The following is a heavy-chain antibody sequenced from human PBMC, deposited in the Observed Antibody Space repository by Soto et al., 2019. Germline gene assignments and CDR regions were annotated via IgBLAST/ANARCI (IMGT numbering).Heavy chain of an antibody. V-gene: IGHV3-23*01. J-gene: IGHJ4*02. Sequence: EVRLLDSGGGLVQPGGSLRLSCAASGFTFGTYAMSWVRQAPGKGLAGVSDISGGGDTTYYADSVKGRFTISRDNSKNTLYLQMNSLRAEDTAVYYCAKWGERGSKTIDSWGQGTLVTVSS. CDR1: GFTFGTYA. CDR2: ISGGGDTT. D-gene: IGHD2-21*01. CDR3: AKWGERGSKTIDS.